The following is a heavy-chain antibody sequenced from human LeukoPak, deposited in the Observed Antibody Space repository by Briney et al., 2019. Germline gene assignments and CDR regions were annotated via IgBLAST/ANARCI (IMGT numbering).Heavy chain of an antibody. CDR3: AKDGLRVLRFLEWLLIYFDY. J-gene: IGHJ4*02. CDR2: ISGSGGST. D-gene: IGHD3-3*01. V-gene: IGHV3-23*01. CDR1: GFTFSSYA. Sequence: GGSLRLSCAASGFTFSSYAMSWVRQAPGKGLEWVSAISGSGGSTYYADSVKGRFTISRDNSKNTLYLQMNSLRAEDMAVYYCAKDGLRVLRFLEWLLIYFDYWGQGTLVTVSS.